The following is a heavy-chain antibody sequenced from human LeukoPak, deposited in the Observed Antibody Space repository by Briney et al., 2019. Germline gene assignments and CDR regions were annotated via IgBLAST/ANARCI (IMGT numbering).Heavy chain of an antibody. D-gene: IGHD3-22*01. J-gene: IGHJ4*02. Sequence: ASVKVSCKASGYTFTSYAFSWVRQAPGQGLEWMGWISAYNGNTNYAQKFQGRVTMTTDTSTSTAYMELRSLRSDDTAVYYCAASSSADSSGYYYVVWGQGTLVTVSS. V-gene: IGHV1-18*01. CDR1: GYTFTSYA. CDR3: AASSSADSSGYYYVV. CDR2: ISAYNGNT.